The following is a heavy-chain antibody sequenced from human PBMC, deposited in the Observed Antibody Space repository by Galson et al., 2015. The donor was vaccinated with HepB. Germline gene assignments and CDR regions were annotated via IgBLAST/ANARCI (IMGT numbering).Heavy chain of an antibody. V-gene: IGHV3-30*18. CDR2: ISYEGTNK. J-gene: IGHJ6*03. CDR1: GFTFSTYG. D-gene: IGHD2-2*01. Sequence: SLRLSCAASGFTFSTYGMHWVRQAPGKGLEWVAVISYEGTNKCYADSVKGRFTISRDNSKNTLYLQMNSLRAEDTAVYYCAKDVVTAAMFYYYYMDVWGKGTTVIVSS. CDR3: AKDVVTAAMFYYYYMDV.